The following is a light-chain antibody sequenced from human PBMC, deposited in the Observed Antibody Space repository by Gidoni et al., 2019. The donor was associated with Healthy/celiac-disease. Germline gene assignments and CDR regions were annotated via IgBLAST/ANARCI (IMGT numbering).Light chain of an antibody. CDR1: QIISSY. CDR3: QQSYSTPYT. CDR2: AAS. J-gene: IGKJ2*01. Sequence: DIQMTQSPSSLSASVGDRVTITCRASQIISSYLNWYQQKPGNAPKLLIYAASSLQSGVPSRFSGSGSGRDFTLTISSLQPEDFATYYCQQSYSTPYTFGQGTKLEIK. V-gene: IGKV1-39*01.